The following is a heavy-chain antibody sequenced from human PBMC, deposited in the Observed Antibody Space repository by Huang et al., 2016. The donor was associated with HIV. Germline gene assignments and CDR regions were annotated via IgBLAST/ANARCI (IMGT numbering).Heavy chain of an antibody. CDR2: ISPLLRAP. J-gene: IGHJ4*02. D-gene: IGHD3-16*01. Sequence: QVQLEQSGPAVRKPGSSVKVSCQASGGSFSDQIISWVRQAPGPRVEWMGGISPLLRAPACAQEVKGRVTMTAEESTATIYMELNSLTSEDTAVYYCAMSLRYQYDSRSYWGRYFDYCGQGTLVTVSS. CDR3: AMSLRYQYDSRSYWGRYFDY. CDR1: GGSFSDQI. V-gene: IGHV1-69*01.